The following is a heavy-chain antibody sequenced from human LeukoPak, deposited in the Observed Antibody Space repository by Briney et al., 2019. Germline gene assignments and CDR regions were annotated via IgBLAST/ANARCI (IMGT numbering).Heavy chain of an antibody. CDR3: ARDPGYYGSGSSDYFDY. V-gene: IGHV4-39*07. Sequence: SETLSLTCTVSGGSISSSSYYWGWIRQPPVKGLEWIGSIYYSGSTYYNPSLKSRVTISVDTSKNQFSLKLSSVTAADTAVYYCARDPGYYGSGSSDYFDYWGQGTLVTVSS. J-gene: IGHJ4*02. D-gene: IGHD3-10*01. CDR2: IYYSGST. CDR1: GGSISSSSYY.